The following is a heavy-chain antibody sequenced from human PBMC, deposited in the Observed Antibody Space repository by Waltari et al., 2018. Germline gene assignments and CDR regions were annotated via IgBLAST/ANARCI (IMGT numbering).Heavy chain of an antibody. Sequence: QVQLQESGPGLVKPSETLSLTCAVSGYSISSGYYWGWIRQPPGKGLEWIGSIYHSGSTYYNPSLKSRVTISVDTSKNQFSLKLSSVTAADTAVYYCAREPAAYYMDVWGKGTTVTVSS. V-gene: IGHV4-38-2*02. J-gene: IGHJ6*03. CDR1: GYSISSGYY. D-gene: IGHD2-2*01. CDR2: IYHSGST. CDR3: AREPAAYYMDV.